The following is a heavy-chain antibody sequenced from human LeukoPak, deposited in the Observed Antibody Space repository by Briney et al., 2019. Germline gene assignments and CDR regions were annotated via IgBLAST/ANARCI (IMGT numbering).Heavy chain of an antibody. CDR3: VPLDLQIYGSGSPKGGKAAFDI. Sequence: GGSLRLSCVASGFIFRNYWMSWVRQAPGKGLEWVANINHDGGDKNYVDSVKGRFTISRDNAKSSLYLQMNSLRVEDTAVYYCVPLDLQIYGSGSPKGGKAAFDIWGQGTMVTVSS. V-gene: IGHV3-7*02. D-gene: IGHD3-10*01. CDR1: GFIFRNYW. CDR2: INHDGGDK. J-gene: IGHJ3*02.